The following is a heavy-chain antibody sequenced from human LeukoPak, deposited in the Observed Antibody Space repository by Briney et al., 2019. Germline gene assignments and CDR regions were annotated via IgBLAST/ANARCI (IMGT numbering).Heavy chain of an antibody. D-gene: IGHD6-6*01. Sequence: GGSLRLSCTASGFTFGDYAMSWFRQAPGKGLEWVGFIRSKAYGGTTEYAASVKGRFTISRDDSKSIAYLQMNSLETEDTAVYYCTRDPKSYSSSSERRIDYWGQGTLVTVSS. CDR3: TRDPKSYSSSSERRIDY. V-gene: IGHV3-49*03. J-gene: IGHJ4*02. CDR1: GFTFGDYA. CDR2: IRSKAYGGTT.